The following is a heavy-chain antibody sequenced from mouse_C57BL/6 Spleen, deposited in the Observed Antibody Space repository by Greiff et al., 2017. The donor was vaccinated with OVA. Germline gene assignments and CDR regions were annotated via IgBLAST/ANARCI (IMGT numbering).Heavy chain of an antibody. Sequence: QVHVKQPGTELVKPGASVKLSCKASGYTFTSYWMHWVKQRPGQGLEWIGNINPSNGGTNYNEKFKSKATLTVDKSSSTAYMQLSSLTSEDSAVYYCARKGYYGSSPWWYFDVWGTGTTVTVSS. CDR1: GYTFTSYW. J-gene: IGHJ1*03. CDR3: ARKGYYGSSPWWYFDV. CDR2: INPSNGGT. V-gene: IGHV1-53*01. D-gene: IGHD1-1*01.